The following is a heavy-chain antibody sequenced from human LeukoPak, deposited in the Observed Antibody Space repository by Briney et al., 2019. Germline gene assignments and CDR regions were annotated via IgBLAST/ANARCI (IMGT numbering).Heavy chain of an antibody. CDR3: ARVSWDTFYYYYMDV. D-gene: IGHD1-26*01. V-gene: IGHV4-39*07. J-gene: IGHJ6*03. CDR1: GGSISSYH. CDR2: IYYSGST. Sequence: SETLSLTCTVSGGSISSYHWSWIRQPPGKGLEWIGSIYYSGSTYYNPSLKSRVTISVDTSKNQFSLKLSSVTAADTAVYYCARVSWDTFYYYYMDVWGKGTTVTVSS.